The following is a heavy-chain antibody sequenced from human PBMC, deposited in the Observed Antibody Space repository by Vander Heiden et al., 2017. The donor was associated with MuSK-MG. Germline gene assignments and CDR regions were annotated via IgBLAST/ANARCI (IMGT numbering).Heavy chain of an antibody. D-gene: IGHD3-22*01. V-gene: IGHV4-30-4*01. CDR1: GGPISSGDSY. Sequence: QVQLQESGPGLVKPSQTLSLTCPVSGGPISSGDSYWSWIRQPPGKGLEWIGYIYYSGSTYYNPSLKSRVTISVDTSKNQFSLKLSSVTAADTAVYYCARVVSGSSGYYEGSYYFDYWGQGTLVTVSS. CDR3: ARVVSGSSGYYEGSYYFDY. CDR2: IYYSGST. J-gene: IGHJ4*02.